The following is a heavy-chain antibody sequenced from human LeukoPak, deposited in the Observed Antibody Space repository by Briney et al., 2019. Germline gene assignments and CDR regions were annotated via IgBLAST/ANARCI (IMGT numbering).Heavy chain of an antibody. V-gene: IGHV1-8*03. CDR2: MNPNSGNT. J-gene: IGHJ6*03. CDR1: GYTFTSYD. D-gene: IGHD2-2*01. Sequence: ASVKVSCKASGYTFTSYDINWVRQATGQGLEWMGWMNPNSGNTGYAQKLQGRVTITRNTHISTAYMELSSLRSEDMAVYYCARGPIFRQVPAAYDYYYYYMDVWGKGTTVTVSS. CDR3: ARGPIFRQVPAAYDYYYYYMDV.